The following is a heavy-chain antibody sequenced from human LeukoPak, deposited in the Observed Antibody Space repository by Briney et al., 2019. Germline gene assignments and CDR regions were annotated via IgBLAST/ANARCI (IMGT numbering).Heavy chain of an antibody. V-gene: IGHV3-23*01. Sequence: GGSLRLSCAASGFTFSSYSMSWVRQAPGKGLEWVSSITSGGHSTYYADSVKGRFTISRDNSKSALYLQMNSLRGDDTAVYYCARLSASGTYNWGQGTLVTVSS. D-gene: IGHD3-10*01. CDR3: ARLSASGTYN. CDR1: GFTFSSYS. J-gene: IGHJ4*02. CDR2: ITSGGHST.